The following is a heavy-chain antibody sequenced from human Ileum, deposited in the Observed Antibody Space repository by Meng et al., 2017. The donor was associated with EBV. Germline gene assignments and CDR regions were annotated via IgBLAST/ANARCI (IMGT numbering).Heavy chain of an antibody. D-gene: IGHD6-13*01. CDR2: IDYTGLT. J-gene: IGHJ4*02. Sequence: LHVAEAVPVLVKPSETLSLTVTDSVAAIRKAYGAWIRQPPGEGPEWIGTIDYTGLTYYSPSLKSRVTISVDSSETQFFLKLTSVTAADTAVYYCARDEYNISWYKYWGQGTLVTVSS. V-gene: IGHV4-39*02. CDR3: ARDEYNISWYKY. CDR1: VAAIRKAY.